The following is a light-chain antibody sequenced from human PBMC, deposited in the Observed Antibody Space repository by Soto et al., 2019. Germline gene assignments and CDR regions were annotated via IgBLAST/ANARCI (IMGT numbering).Light chain of an antibody. J-gene: IGKJ5*01. CDR2: DAS. Sequence: PGERATLSCRASQSVSSYLAWYQQKPGQAPRLLIYDASNRATGIPARFSGSGSGTDFTLTISRLEPEDFAVYYCQQYGSSPPITFGQGTRLENK. CDR1: QSVSSY. V-gene: IGKV3-20*01. CDR3: QQYGSSPPIT.